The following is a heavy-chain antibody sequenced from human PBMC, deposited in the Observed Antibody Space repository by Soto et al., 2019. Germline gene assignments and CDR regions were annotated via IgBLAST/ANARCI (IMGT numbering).Heavy chain of an antibody. D-gene: IGHD4-4*01. J-gene: IGHJ4*02. V-gene: IGHV1-69*13. CDR3: ARVPGFTVTTHFDY. CDR2: IIPIFGTA. Sequence: VKVSCKASRGTFSSYAISWVRQAPGQGLEWMGGIIPIFGTANYAQKFQGRVTITADESTSTAYMELSSLRSEDTAVYYCARVPGFTVTTHFDYWGQGTLVTVSS. CDR1: RGTFSSYA.